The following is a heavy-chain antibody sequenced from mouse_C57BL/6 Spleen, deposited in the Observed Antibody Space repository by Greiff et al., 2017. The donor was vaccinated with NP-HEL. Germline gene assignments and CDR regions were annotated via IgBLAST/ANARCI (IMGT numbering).Heavy chain of an antibody. CDR2: IWSDGST. Sequence: VMLVESGPGLVAPSQSLSITCTVSGFSLTSYGVHWVRQPPGKGLEWLVVIWSDGSTTYNSALKSRLIISQDNSKSQVFLKMNSLQTDDTAMYYCARDPITTDAMDYWGQGTSVTVSS. D-gene: IGHD1-2*01. V-gene: IGHV2-6*03. CDR3: ARDPITTDAMDY. J-gene: IGHJ4*01. CDR1: GFSLTSYG.